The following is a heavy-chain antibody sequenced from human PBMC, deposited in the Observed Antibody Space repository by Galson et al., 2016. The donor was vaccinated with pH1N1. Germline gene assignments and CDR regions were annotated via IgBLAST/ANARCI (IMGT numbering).Heavy chain of an antibody. CDR2: IYSGGNT. Sequence: SLRLSCAVSGFTVSDNYMNWVRQAPGKGLEWVSIIYSGGNTYYTDSVKGRFTISRDNSKNTVSLQMNSLRVEDTGLYYWARVMGRGWPEYFQDWGQGTLVTVSS. CDR1: GFTVSDNY. V-gene: IGHV3-53*01. J-gene: IGHJ1*01. CDR3: ARVMGRGWPEYFQD. D-gene: IGHD5-24*01.